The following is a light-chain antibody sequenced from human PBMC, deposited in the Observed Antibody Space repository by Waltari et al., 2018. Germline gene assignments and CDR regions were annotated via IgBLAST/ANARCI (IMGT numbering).Light chain of an antibody. CDR1: QSLVHSDGNTY. CDR2: QVS. Sequence: DVVMTQSPLSLPVTLGQPASISCRSTQSLVHSDGNTYLNWFQQRPGQSPRRLIYQVSNRDSGVPDRFSGSRSGTGFTLRISRVEAEDVGVYFCMQGTLWPRWTFGQGTKVEIK. V-gene: IGKV2-30*02. J-gene: IGKJ1*01. CDR3: MQGTLWPRWT.